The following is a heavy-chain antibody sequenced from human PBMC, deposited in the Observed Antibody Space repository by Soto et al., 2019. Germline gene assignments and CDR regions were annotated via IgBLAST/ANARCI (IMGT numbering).Heavy chain of an antibody. CDR2: ISSYNGDA. CDR1: GYTFTSNA. V-gene: IGHV1-18*04. J-gene: IGHJ5*02. D-gene: IGHD2-15*01. CDR3: ARKNGYCSGGSCYFWFDP. Sequence: ASVKVSCKASGYTFTSNAISWVRQAPGQGREWMGWISSYNGDAKYAQKFQDRVTMTTDTSTSTAYMELRSLTSDDTAVYYCARKNGYCSGGSCYFWFDPWGQGXPVTVSS.